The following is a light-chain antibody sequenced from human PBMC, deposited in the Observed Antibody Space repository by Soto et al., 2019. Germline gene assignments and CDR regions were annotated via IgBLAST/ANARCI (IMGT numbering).Light chain of an antibody. CDR1: SSNIGSNY. CDR3: AAWDDSLSGRV. Sequence: QSVLTQPPSASGTPGQRLTISCSGSSSNIGSNYVYWYQQLPGTAPKLLIYSNKQRPSGVPDRFSGSKSGTSASLAISGLRSEDEADYYCAAWDDSLSGRVFGGGTKLTVL. CDR2: SNK. V-gene: IGLV1-47*02. J-gene: IGLJ3*02.